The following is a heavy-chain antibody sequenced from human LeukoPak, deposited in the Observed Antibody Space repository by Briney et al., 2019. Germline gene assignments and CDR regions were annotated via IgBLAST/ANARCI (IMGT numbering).Heavy chain of an antibody. CDR2: INPSGGST. CDR1: GYIFTSYY. J-gene: IGHJ1*01. V-gene: IGHV1-46*01. D-gene: IGHD3-22*01. Sequence: GASVKVSCKASGYIFTSYYMHWVRQAPGQGLEWMGIINPSGGSTSYAQKFQGRVTMTRDTSTSTVYMELSSLRSEDTAVYYCASPSSGYYGYFQHWGQGTLVTVSS. CDR3: ASPSSGYYGYFQH.